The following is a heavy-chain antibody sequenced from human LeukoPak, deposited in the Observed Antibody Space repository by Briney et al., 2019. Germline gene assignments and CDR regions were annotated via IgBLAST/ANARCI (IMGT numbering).Heavy chain of an antibody. J-gene: IGHJ4*02. CDR2: IYSSGNT. CDR3: ARAGGYGSPLGY. D-gene: IGHD6-13*01. V-gene: IGHV4-4*07. Sequence: PSETLSLTCTVSGGSISNYYWSWIRQPAGKGLEWIGRIYSSGNTNYNPSLKSRVSMSVDTSKNQFSLKLTSVTAADTAVYYCARAGGYGSPLGYWGQGTLVTVSS. CDR1: GGSISNYY.